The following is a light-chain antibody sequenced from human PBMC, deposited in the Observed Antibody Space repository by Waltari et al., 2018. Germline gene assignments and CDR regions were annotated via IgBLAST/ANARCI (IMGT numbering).Light chain of an antibody. CDR1: SSDVGGYSF. J-gene: IGLJ3*02. Sequence: QSALTQPPSASGSPGQSVTISFTGTSSDVGGYSFFSWYQQHPGTAPKLLIFEVNKRASGVPDRFSGFRSGNTASLTVSGLQAEDEADYYCSAYAGFKNVVFGGGTKLTVL. V-gene: IGLV2-8*01. CDR2: EVN. CDR3: SAYAGFKNVV.